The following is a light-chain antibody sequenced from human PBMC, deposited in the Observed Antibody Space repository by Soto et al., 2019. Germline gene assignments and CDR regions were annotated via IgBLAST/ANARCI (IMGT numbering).Light chain of an antibody. V-gene: IGKV1-5*03. CDR1: QTISSW. CDR3: QQYNSYAFS. CDR2: KAS. J-gene: IGKJ3*01. Sequence: DIQMTQSPSTLSGSVGDRVTITCRASQTISSWLAWYQQKPGKAPKLLIYKASTLKSGVPSRFSGSGSGTEFTLTISSLQPDDFATYYCQQYNSYAFSFGPGTKLDIK.